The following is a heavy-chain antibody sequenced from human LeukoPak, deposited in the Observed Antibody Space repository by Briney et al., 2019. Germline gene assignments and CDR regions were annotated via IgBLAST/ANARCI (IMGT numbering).Heavy chain of an antibody. CDR1: SGSISSYAYF. CDR2: IYYSGST. Sequence: SETLSLTCSVSSGSISSYAYFWGWIRQPPGQALEWIGTIYYSGSTYYNPSLGSRVTISVDTSKNQFSLRLSSVTAADTAVYYCAKTHFYNSSGYYFPFDNWSQGTWSPSPQ. D-gene: IGHD3-22*01. J-gene: IGHJ4*02. CDR3: AKTHFYNSSGYYFPFDN. V-gene: IGHV4-39*07.